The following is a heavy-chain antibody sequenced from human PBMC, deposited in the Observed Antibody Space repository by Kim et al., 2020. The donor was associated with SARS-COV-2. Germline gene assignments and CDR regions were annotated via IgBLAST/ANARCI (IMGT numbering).Heavy chain of an antibody. D-gene: IGHD1-26*01. CDR1: GFTFTSSA. CDR2: IVVGSGNT. CDR3: AADPSGSYFNYYYYGMDV. V-gene: IGHV1-58*01. Sequence: SVKVSCKASGFTFTSSAVQWVRQGRGQRLEWIGWIVVGSGNTNYAQKFQERVTITRDMSTSTAYMELSSLRSEDTAVYYCAADPSGSYFNYYYYGMDVWGQGTTGTVSS. J-gene: IGHJ6*02.